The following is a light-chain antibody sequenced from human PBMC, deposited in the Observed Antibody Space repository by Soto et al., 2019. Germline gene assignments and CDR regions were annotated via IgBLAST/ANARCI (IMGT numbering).Light chain of an antibody. CDR2: DVS. Sequence: QSALTQPASVSGSPGQSIPISSTGTSSDVGGNTYVSWYQQHPGKAPKIMIYDVSNRPSGVSNPFSGSNSANTASLTISGLQDEDEADYYCNTYTTSSTYVFGTGTKVTVL. CDR1: SSDVGGNTY. V-gene: IGLV2-14*01. CDR3: NTYTTSSTYV. J-gene: IGLJ1*01.